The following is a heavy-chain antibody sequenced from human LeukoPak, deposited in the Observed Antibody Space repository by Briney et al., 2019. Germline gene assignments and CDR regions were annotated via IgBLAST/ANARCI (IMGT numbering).Heavy chain of an antibody. J-gene: IGHJ4*02. CDR3: AREQYSSSLDY. CDR2: IYSGGST. CDR1: GFTVSSNY. Sequence: GGSLSLSCAASGFTVSSNYMSWVGQAPGKGLEWVSVIYSGGSTYYADSVKGRFTISRDNSKNTLYLQMNSLRAEDTAVYYCAREQYSSSLDYWGQGTLVTVSS. D-gene: IGHD6-6*01. V-gene: IGHV3-53*01.